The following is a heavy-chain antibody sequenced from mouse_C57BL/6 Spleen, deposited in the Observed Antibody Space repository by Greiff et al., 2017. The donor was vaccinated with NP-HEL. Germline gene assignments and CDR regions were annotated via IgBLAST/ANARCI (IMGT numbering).Heavy chain of an antibody. Sequence: VQLQQPGAELVRPGSSVKLSCKASGYTFTSYWMHWVKQRPIQGLEWIGNIDPSDSETHYNQKFKDKATLTVDKSSSTAYMQLSSLTSEDSAVYYCAREGDYYGSSPFAYWGQGTLVTVSA. CDR3: AREGDYYGSSPFAY. V-gene: IGHV1-52*01. D-gene: IGHD1-1*01. CDR2: IDPSDSET. CDR1: GYTFTSYW. J-gene: IGHJ3*01.